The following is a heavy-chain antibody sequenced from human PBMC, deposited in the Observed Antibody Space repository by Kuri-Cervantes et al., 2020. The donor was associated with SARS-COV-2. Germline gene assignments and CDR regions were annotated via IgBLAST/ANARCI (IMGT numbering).Heavy chain of an antibody. V-gene: IGHV3-23*01. D-gene: IGHD2-15*01. CDR3: AKDRIDIGYYYYYYGMDV. Sequence: GESLKISCAASGFTFSNYAMSWVRQAPGKGLEWVSAISGSGGSTYYADSVKGRFTISRDNSKNTLYLQMSSLRAEDTAVYYCAKDRIDIGYYYYYYGMDVWGQGTTVTVSS. CDR1: GFTFSNYA. J-gene: IGHJ6*02. CDR2: ISGSGGST.